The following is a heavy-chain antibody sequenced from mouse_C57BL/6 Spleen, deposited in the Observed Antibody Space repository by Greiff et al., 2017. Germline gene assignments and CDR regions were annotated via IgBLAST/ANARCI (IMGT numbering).Heavy chain of an antibody. Sequence: QVQLQQPGAELVKPGASVKLSCKASGYTFTSYWMHWVKQRPGQGLEWIGMIHPNSGSTNYNEKFKSKATLTVDKSSSTAYMQLSSLTSEYSAVYFCARSRYDYDAMDYWGQGTSVTVSS. J-gene: IGHJ4*01. V-gene: IGHV1-64*01. CDR2: IHPNSGST. CDR3: ARSRYDYDAMDY. D-gene: IGHD1-1*02. CDR1: GYTFTSYW.